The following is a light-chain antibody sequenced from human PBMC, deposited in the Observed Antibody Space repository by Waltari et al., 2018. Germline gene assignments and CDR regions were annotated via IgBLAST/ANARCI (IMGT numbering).Light chain of an antibody. Sequence: EIVMTQSPATLSVSPGERATLSCRASQSISSNLGWYQHRPGQAPRLLIYDASTRATGIPARFSGSGSGTEFTLTISSLQSEDFALYYCQQYNNWPQTFGQGTKVEIE. J-gene: IGKJ1*01. V-gene: IGKV3-15*01. CDR3: QQYNNWPQT. CDR2: DAS. CDR1: QSISSN.